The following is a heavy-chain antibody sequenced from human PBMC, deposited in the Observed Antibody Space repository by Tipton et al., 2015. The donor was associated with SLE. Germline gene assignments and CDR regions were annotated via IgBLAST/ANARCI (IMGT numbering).Heavy chain of an antibody. CDR1: GFTFDDYA. Sequence: SLRLSCAASGFTFDDYAMHWVRQAPGKGLEWVAVISYDGSNKYYADSVKGRFTISRDNSKNTLYLQMNSLRAEDTAVYYCARESFGVTHFDYWGQGTLVTVSS. CDR3: ARESFGVTHFDY. J-gene: IGHJ4*02. V-gene: IGHV3-30*04. D-gene: IGHD3-3*01. CDR2: ISYDGSNK.